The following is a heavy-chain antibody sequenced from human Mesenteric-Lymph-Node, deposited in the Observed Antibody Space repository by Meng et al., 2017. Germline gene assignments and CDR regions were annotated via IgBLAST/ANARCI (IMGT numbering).Heavy chain of an antibody. CDR2: IYSGGST. CDR3: ARDRDYYDSSGYYQFDL. CDR1: GGSISSSHYY. J-gene: IGHJ2*01. V-gene: IGHV3-53*05. D-gene: IGHD3-22*01. Sequence: VHLPQRGAGLLKPSETLPLPCTVSGGSISSSHYYMSWVRQAPGKGLEWVSVIYSGGSTYSADSVKGRFTISRDNSKNTLYLQMNSLRAEDTAVYYCARDRDYYDSSGYYQFDLWGRGTLVTVSS.